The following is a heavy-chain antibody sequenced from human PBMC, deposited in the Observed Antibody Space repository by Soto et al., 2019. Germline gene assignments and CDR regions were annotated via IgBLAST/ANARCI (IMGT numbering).Heavy chain of an antibody. Sequence: CKACGFAFTSYALHSACQAPGQRLEWMGWINAGNGNTRYSQKFQGRVTITRDTSTSTAYMELRSLRSDDTAVYYCARGLGGFPDYWGQGTLGTGSS. D-gene: IGHD5-12*01. CDR2: INAGNGNT. V-gene: IGHV1-3*01. CDR3: ARGLGGFPDY. J-gene: IGHJ4*02. CDR1: GFAFTSYA.